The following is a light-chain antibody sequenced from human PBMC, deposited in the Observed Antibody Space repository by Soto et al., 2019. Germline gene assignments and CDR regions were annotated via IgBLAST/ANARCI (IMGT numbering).Light chain of an antibody. CDR2: RNN. CDR1: SSNIGDNY. Sequence: QSVLTQPPSASGTPGQKVTISCSGSSSNIGDNYVYWHQQLPGTAPKLLIYRNNQRPSGVPDRFSGSKSSTSASLAISGLRSEDEADYYCAAWDDSLSGYVFGPGTKVTVL. CDR3: AAWDDSLSGYV. J-gene: IGLJ1*01. V-gene: IGLV1-47*01.